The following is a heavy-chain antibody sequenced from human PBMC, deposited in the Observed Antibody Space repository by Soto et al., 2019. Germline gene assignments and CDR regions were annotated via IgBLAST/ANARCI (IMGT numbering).Heavy chain of an antibody. V-gene: IGHV1-3*04. J-gene: IGHJ5*02. CDR2: INTGNGNI. CDR3: ARAISGYVS. CDR1: GITYTTYA. D-gene: IGHD5-12*01. Sequence: QVQLVQAGAEVKKPGASVKVACKASGITYTTYAIHWVRQAPGQGLEWMGWINTGNGNIRYSQRFQGRVTLTTDTSASTAYMDVSSLTSEDTAVYSGARAISGYVSWGQGTLITVSS.